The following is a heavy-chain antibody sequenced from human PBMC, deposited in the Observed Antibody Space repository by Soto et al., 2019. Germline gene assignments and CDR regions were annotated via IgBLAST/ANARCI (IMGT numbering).Heavy chain of an antibody. D-gene: IGHD6-13*01. Sequence: QVQLVESGGGVVQPGGSLRLYCAASGFTFSSYAMHWVRQAPGKGLEWVAVISDDGSNKYYSDSVKGRFTISRDNSKNTLYLQMNGLRAEDTAGYCCARDGRCWYVGNWFDPLGQGTLVTGSS. V-gene: IGHV3-30-3*01. CDR2: ISDDGSNK. J-gene: IGHJ5*02. CDR1: GFTFSSYA. CDR3: ARDGRCWYVGNWFDP.